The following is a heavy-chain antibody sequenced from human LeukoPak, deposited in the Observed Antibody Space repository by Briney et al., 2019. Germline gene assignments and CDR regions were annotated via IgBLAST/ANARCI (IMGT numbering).Heavy chain of an antibody. D-gene: IGHD6-19*01. J-gene: IGHJ4*02. Sequence: GGSLRLSCAASGFSISSSAMNWVRQAPGKGLEWVSSINNVASHIYYAGSVRGRFTISRDNAKNSVYLQMNSLRAEDTAVYYCATKGYTSGWYGNWGQGTLVTVSS. V-gene: IGHV3-21*01. CDR3: ATKGYTSGWYGN. CDR1: GFSISSSA. CDR2: INNVASHI.